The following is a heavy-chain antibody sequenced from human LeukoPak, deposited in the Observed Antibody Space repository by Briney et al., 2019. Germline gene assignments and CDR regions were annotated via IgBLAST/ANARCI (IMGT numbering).Heavy chain of an antibody. J-gene: IGHJ4*02. Sequence: VASVKVSCKASGGTFSSYAINWVRQAPGQGLEWMGWISAYNGSTNYAQKLQGRVTMTTDTSTSTAYMELRSLRSDDTAVYYCARGFSAYCSSTSCQIPGGYWGQGTLVTVSS. D-gene: IGHD2-2*01. V-gene: IGHV1-18*01. CDR2: ISAYNGST. CDR3: ARGFSAYCSSTSCQIPGGY. CDR1: GGTFSSYA.